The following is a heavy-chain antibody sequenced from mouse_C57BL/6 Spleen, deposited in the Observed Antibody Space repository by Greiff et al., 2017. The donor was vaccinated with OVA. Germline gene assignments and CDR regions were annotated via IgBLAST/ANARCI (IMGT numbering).Heavy chain of an antibody. D-gene: IGHD1-1*01. CDR2: IDPSDSYT. J-gene: IGHJ4*01. V-gene: IGHV1-50*01. CDR1: GYTFTSYW. Sequence: QVQLQQPGAELVKPGASVKLSCKASGYTFTSYWMQWVKQRPGQGLEWIGEIDPSDSYTNYNQKFKGKATLTVDTSSSTAYMQLSSLTSEDSAVYYGASRYYGSSYRYYAMDYWGQGTSVTVSS. CDR3: ASRYYGSSYRYYAMDY.